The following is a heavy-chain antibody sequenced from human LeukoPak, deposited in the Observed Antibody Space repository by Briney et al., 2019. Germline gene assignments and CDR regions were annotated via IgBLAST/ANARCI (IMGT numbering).Heavy chain of an antibody. Sequence: ASVKVSCKTSGYTFTGYYIHCVRQAPGQGLEWLGWINPNSGGTNYAQKFQGRVTITRETSISTAYMELRRLRSDDKAVYYCARVPQLSGEFIFDYWGQGTLVTVSS. CDR1: GYTFTGYY. D-gene: IGHD7-27*01. CDR2: INPNSGGT. J-gene: IGHJ4*02. CDR3: ARVPQLSGEFIFDY. V-gene: IGHV1-2*02.